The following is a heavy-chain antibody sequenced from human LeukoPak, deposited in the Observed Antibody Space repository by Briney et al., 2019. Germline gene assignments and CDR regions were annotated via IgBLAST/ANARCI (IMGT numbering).Heavy chain of an antibody. J-gene: IGHJ5*02. V-gene: IGHV4-61*01. CDR2: IYFSGST. Sequence: SETLSLTCTLSNGSINSNSNYWGWIRQPPGKGLEWIGYIYFSGSTKYNPSLKSRVTISVDTSKSQFSLKMTSVTAADTAVYYCARDGTSGWYRGDWFDPWGQGTLVTVSS. CDR3: ARDGTSGWYRGDWFDP. CDR1: NGSINSNSNY. D-gene: IGHD6-19*01.